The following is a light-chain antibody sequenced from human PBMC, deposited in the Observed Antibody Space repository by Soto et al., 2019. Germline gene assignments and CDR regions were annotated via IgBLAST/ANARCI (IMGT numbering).Light chain of an antibody. J-gene: IGKJ3*01. CDR1: QSISSW. CDR2: DAS. Sequence: DIQMTQSPSTLSASVGDRVTITCRASQSISSWLAWYQQKPGKAPKLLIYDASSLESGVPSRFSGSGYGTEFTLTISSLQPDDFATYYFQQYNSFSFTFGPGTKVDIK. V-gene: IGKV1-5*01. CDR3: QQYNSFSFT.